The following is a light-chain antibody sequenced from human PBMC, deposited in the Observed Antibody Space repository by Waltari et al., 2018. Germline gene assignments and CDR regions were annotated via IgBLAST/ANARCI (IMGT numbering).Light chain of an antibody. CDR1: QSVTSS. CDR3: HQRSSWPWT. J-gene: IGKJ1*01. Sequence: EIVLTQSPATLSLSPGERATLSCRASQSVTSSLAWYQQKPGQAPRLLIYDASNRASGIPGRFSGSGSGTDFTLTISSLEPEDFAVYYCHQRSSWPWTFGQGTKVEIK. V-gene: IGKV3-11*01. CDR2: DAS.